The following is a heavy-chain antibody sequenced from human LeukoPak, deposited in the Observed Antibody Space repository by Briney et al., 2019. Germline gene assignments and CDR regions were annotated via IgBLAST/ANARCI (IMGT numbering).Heavy chain of an antibody. CDR1: GFTFSSYG. Sequence: QPGGSLRLSCAASGFTFSSYGMHWVRQAPGKGLEWVAFIRYDGSNKYYADSVKGRFTISRDNSKNTLYLQMNSLRAEDTAVYYCAGDLNRIWFGESNDAFDIWGQGTMVTVSS. D-gene: IGHD3-10*01. CDR3: AGDLNRIWFGESNDAFDI. V-gene: IGHV3-30*02. CDR2: IRYDGSNK. J-gene: IGHJ3*02.